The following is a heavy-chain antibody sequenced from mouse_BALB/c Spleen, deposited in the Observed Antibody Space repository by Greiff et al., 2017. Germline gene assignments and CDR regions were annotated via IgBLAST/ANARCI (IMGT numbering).Heavy chain of an antibody. J-gene: IGHJ3*01. CDR3: ARDYYGSSYDWFAY. D-gene: IGHD1-1*01. CDR1: GYTFTNYW. Sequence: QVQLKESGAELVRPGTSVKMSCKAAGYTFTNYWIGWVKQRPGHGLEWIGDIYPGGGYTNYNEKFKGKATLTADTSSSTAYMQLSSLTSEDSAIYYCARDYYGSSYDWFAYWGQGTLVTVSA. CDR2: IYPGGGYT. V-gene: IGHV1-63*02.